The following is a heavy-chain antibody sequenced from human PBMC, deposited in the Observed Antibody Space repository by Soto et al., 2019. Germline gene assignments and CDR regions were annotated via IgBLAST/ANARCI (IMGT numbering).Heavy chain of an antibody. J-gene: IGHJ6*02. CDR1: GDSVSSGRFY. V-gene: IGHV4-61*03. D-gene: IGHD3-10*01. CDR3: ARDRGNSWSSSFGLDV. Sequence: QVQLQESGPGLLKPSETLSLSCTVSGDSVSSGRFYWSWVRQSPGRTLEWIGYITYNGRTRYSPSSXSXLXIXXDTYKNHVTMRLTSVTAADTAVYYCARDRGNSWSSSFGLDVWGQGTTVTVSS. CDR2: ITYNGRT.